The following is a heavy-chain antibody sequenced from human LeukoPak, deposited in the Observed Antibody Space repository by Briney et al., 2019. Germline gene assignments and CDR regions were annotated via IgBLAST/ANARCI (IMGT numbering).Heavy chain of an antibody. CDR2: IYYSGST. CDR1: GDSISSNSYY. V-gene: IGHV4-39*01. J-gene: IGHJ4*02. D-gene: IGHD1-26*01. Sequence: SETLSLTCPVSGDSISSNSYYWGWIRQPPGKGLEWIGSIYYSGSTYYNPSLKSRVTISVDTSKKQFSLKLSSVTAADTAVYYCARSGITFDKMGWGQGTLVTVSS. CDR3: ARSGITFDKMG.